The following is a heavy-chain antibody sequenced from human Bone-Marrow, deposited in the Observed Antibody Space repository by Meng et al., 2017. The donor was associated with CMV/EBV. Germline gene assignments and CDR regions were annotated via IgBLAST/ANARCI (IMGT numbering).Heavy chain of an antibody. J-gene: IGHJ6*02. V-gene: IGHV2-5*01. CDR3: ATSHVDFWRGSYYYYYYGMDV. D-gene: IGHD3-3*01. Sequence: SGPTLVKPTQTLTLTCTFPGFPLSTSGVGVGWIRQPPGKALEWLALIYWNDDKRYSPSLKSRLTITKDTSKNQVVLTMTNMDPVDTATYYCATSHVDFWRGSYYYYYYGMDVWGQGTTVTVSS. CDR2: IYWNDDK. CDR1: GFPLSTSGVG.